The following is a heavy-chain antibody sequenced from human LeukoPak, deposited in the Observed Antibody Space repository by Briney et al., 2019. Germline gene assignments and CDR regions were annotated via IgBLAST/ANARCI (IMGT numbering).Heavy chain of an antibody. CDR1: GGTFSSYA. J-gene: IGHJ6*02. CDR3: ARDRTDYSNLYYGMDV. Sequence: ASVKVSCKASGGTFSSYAISWVRQAPGQGLEWMGRIIPIFGIANYAQKFQGRVTITADKSTSTAYMELSSLRSEDTAVYYYARDRTDYSNLYYGMDVWGQGTTVTVSS. D-gene: IGHD4-11*01. V-gene: IGHV1-69*04. CDR2: IIPIFGIA.